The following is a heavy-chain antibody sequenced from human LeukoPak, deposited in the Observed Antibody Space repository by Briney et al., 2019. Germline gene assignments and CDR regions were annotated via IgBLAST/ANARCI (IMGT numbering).Heavy chain of an antibody. V-gene: IGHV4-59*02. CDR3: ATGSSYPPGELDY. D-gene: IGHD1-7*01. J-gene: IGHJ4*02. CDR1: GGSVSNYY. Sequence: SETLSLTCTVSGGSVSNYYWSWVRQPPGKGLEYIGYIYHSVTTNYNPSLKSRVTMSLDTSKNQFSLKLSSVTAADAALYYCATGSSYPPGELDYWGQGSLVTVSS. CDR2: IYHSVTT.